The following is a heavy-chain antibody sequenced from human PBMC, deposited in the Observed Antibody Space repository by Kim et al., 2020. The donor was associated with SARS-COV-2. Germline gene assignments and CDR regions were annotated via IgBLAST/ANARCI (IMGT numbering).Heavy chain of an antibody. Sequence: ASVKVSCKASGYTFTSYGISWVRQAPGQGLEWMGWISAYNGNTNYAQKLQGRVTMTTDTSTSTAYMELRSLRSDDTAVYYCARDSLNCSGGSCYSSGTTFIYYYYYGMDVWGQGTTVTVSS. CDR3: ARDSLNCSGGSCYSSGTTFIYYYYYGMDV. D-gene: IGHD2-15*01. CDR2: ISAYNGNT. V-gene: IGHV1-18*01. J-gene: IGHJ6*02. CDR1: GYTFTSYG.